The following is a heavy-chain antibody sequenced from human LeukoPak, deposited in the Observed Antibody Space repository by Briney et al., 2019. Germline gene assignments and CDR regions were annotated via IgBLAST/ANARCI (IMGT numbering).Heavy chain of an antibody. CDR1: GGTFSSYA. D-gene: IGHD3-22*01. CDR3: ARGSRSPITMIGSSSILDP. CDR2: IIPIFGTA. J-gene: IGHJ5*02. V-gene: IGHV1-69*01. Sequence: ASVKVSCKASGGTFSSYAISWVRQAPGQGLEWMGGIIPIFGTANYAQKFQGRVTITADESTSTAYMELSSLRSEDTAVYYCARGSRSPITMIGSSSILDPWGQGTLVTVSS.